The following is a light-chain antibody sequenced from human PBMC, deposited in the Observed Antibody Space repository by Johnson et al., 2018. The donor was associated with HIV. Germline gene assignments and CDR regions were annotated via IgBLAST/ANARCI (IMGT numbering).Light chain of an antibody. CDR1: SYNIGNNY. J-gene: IGLJ1*01. CDR3: GTWDSSLSAGV. CDR2: DNH. Sequence: QSVLTQPPSVSAAPGQKVNISCSGSSYNIGNNYVSWYQQLPGTAPKVLIYDNHKRPSGIPDRVSGSKSGTSATLGITGLQTGDEADYYCGTWDSSLSAGVFGTGAKVTVL. V-gene: IGLV1-51*01.